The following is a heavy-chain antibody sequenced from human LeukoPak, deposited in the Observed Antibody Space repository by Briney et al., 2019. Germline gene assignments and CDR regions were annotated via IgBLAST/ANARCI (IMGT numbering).Heavy chain of an antibody. D-gene: IGHD1-26*01. J-gene: IGHJ4*02. CDR3: ARAPIVGPKKALDY. V-gene: IGHV1-18*01. CDR1: GDTFIRYG. CDR2: ISTGNGNT. Sequence: ASVKVSCKASGDTFIRYGISWVRQAPGQGLEWMGWISTGNGNTNYGQKFQGRVTMTTDTSTGTAYMELSSLRSEDTAVYYCARAPIVGPKKALDYWGQGTLVTVSS.